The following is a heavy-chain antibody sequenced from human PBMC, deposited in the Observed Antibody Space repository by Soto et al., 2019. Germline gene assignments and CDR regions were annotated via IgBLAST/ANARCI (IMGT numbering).Heavy chain of an antibody. V-gene: IGHV4-59*08. Sequence: SETLSLTCTVSGGSLSSYYWSWIRQPPGKGLEWIGYIFYSGSTNYNPSLKSRVTISVDTSKNQFSLKLSSVTAADTAVYYCARRYSTGFDYWGQGTLVTVSS. J-gene: IGHJ4*02. CDR2: IFYSGST. CDR3: ARRYSTGFDY. CDR1: GGSLSSYY. D-gene: IGHD6-19*01.